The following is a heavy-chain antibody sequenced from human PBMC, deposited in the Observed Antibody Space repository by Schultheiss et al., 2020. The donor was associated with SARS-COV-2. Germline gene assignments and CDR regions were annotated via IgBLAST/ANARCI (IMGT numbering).Heavy chain of an antibody. V-gene: IGHV3-30*18. Sequence: GGSLRLSCAASGFTFSSYGMHWARQAPGKGLEWVAVVSYDESDKDYADSVKSRFTISRDNSKNTLYLQMNSLRAEDTAVYYCAKVPYSSGWYFAFDIWGQGTMVTVSS. J-gene: IGHJ3*02. CDR3: AKVPYSSGWYFAFDI. D-gene: IGHD6-19*01. CDR1: GFTFSSYG. CDR2: VSYDESDK.